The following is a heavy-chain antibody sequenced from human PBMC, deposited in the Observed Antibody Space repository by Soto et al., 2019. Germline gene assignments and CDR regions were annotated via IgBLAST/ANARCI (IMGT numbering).Heavy chain of an antibody. D-gene: IGHD3-3*01. CDR2: ISYDGSNK. V-gene: IGHV3-30-3*01. Sequence: GGSLRLSCAASGFTFSSYAMSWVRQAPGKGLEWVAVISYDGSNKYYADSVKGRFTISRDNSKDTLYLQMNSLRAEDTAVYYCARSQPYYDFWSGLLDVWGQGTTVTVSS. CDR3: ARSQPYYDFWSGLLDV. CDR1: GFTFSSYA. J-gene: IGHJ6*02.